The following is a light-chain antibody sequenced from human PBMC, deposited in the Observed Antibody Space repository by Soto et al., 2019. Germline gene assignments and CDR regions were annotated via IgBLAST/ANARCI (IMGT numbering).Light chain of an antibody. CDR2: DAS. CDR1: QSVSSY. V-gene: IGKV3-11*01. J-gene: IGKJ2*01. Sequence: EIVLTQSPATLSLSPGERATLSCRASQSVSSYLAWYQQKPGQAPRLLIYDASNRATGIPARFSGSGSGTDFTLTISSLEPEFFAVYYCQQRSNWPSFGQGTKLEIK. CDR3: QQRSNWPS.